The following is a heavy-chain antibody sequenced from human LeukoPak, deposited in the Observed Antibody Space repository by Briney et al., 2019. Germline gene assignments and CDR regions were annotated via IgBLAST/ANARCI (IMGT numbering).Heavy chain of an antibody. Sequence: GSVKVSCKASGYTFTSYGISWVRQAPGQGLGWMGWISAYNGNTNYAQKLQGRVTMTTDTSTSTAYMGLRSLRSDDTAVYYCARDSATTVTTFDYWGQGTLVTVSS. V-gene: IGHV1-18*01. CDR2: ISAYNGNT. D-gene: IGHD4-17*01. CDR3: ARDSATTVTTFDY. J-gene: IGHJ4*02. CDR1: GYTFTSYG.